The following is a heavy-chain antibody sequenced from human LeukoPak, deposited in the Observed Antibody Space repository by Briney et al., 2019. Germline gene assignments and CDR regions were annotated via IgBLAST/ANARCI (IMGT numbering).Heavy chain of an antibody. Sequence: SSETLSLTCAVYGRSFSGYYWSWIRQPPGKGLEWIGEINHSGSTNYNPSLKSRVTISVDTSKNQFSLKLSSVTAADTAVYYCARQTYGGNPYLDYWGQGTLVTVSS. CDR2: INHSGST. CDR1: GRSFSGYY. D-gene: IGHD4-23*01. V-gene: IGHV4-34*01. J-gene: IGHJ4*02. CDR3: ARQTYGGNPYLDY.